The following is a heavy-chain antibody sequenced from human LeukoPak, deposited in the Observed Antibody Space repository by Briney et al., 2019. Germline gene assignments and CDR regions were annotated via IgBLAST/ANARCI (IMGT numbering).Heavy chain of an antibody. V-gene: IGHV3-48*03. CDR2: ISSSGSTI. Sequence: GGSLRLSCAASGFTFSSYEMNWVRQAPGKGLEWVSYISSSGSTIYYAASVKGRFTISRDNAKNSLYLQMNSLRAEDTAVYYCAKDSGTYYKGFDYWGQGTLVTVSS. J-gene: IGHJ4*02. CDR1: GFTFSSYE. D-gene: IGHD1-26*01. CDR3: AKDSGTYYKGFDY.